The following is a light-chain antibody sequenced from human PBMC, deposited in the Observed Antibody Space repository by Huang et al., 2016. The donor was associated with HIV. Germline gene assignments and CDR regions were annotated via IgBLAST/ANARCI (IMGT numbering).Light chain of an antibody. CDR2: AAS. V-gene: IGKV1-NL1*01. CDR3: QQYWSTPPAT. Sequence: DIQMTQSPSSLPASVGDRVTITCRASPGISNSLAWYQQKPGTAPKLLLYAASKLESGVPSRFSGSASGTDYTLTISSLQPEDFATYYCQQYWSTPPATFGQGTKVEIK. J-gene: IGKJ1*01. CDR1: PGISNS.